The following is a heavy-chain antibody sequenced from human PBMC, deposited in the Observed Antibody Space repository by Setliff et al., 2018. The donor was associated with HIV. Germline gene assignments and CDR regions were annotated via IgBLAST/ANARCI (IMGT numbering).Heavy chain of an antibody. D-gene: IGHD6-13*01. CDR3: ARDCRVGWVFTYGMDV. CDR2: ISGSGGST. V-gene: IGHV3-23*01. CDR1: GFTFSSYE. Sequence: PGGSLRLSCAASGFTFSSYEMNWVRQAPGKGLEWVSAISGSGGSTYYADSVKGRFTISRDKSKNTVYLQMYSLIPEDTAVYYCARDCRVGWVFTYGMDVWGQGTLVTVSS. J-gene: IGHJ6*02.